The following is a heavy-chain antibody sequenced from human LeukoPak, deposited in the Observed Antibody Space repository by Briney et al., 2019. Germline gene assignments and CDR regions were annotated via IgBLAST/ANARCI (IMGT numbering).Heavy chain of an antibody. CDR2: IYYSGST. CDR3: ARGGRRPPGGDCHEHDY. J-gene: IGHJ4*02. Sequence: SETLSLTCTVSGGSISSSSYYWGWIRQPPGKGLEWIGSIYYSGSTYYNPSLKSRVTISVDTSKNQFSLKLSSVTAADTAVYYCARGGRRPPGGDCHEHDYWGQGTLVTVSS. CDR1: GGSISSSSYY. D-gene: IGHD2-21*02. V-gene: IGHV4-39*07.